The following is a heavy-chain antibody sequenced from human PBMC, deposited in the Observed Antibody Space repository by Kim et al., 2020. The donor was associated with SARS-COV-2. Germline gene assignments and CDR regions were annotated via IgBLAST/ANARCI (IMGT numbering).Heavy chain of an antibody. CDR3: ARAEVHYYDSSGYSY. Sequence: AGKGRFTISRDNAKNSLYLQMNSLRAEDTAVYYCARAEVHYYDSSGYSYWGQGTLVTVSS. D-gene: IGHD3-22*01. V-gene: IGHV3-11*01. J-gene: IGHJ4*02.